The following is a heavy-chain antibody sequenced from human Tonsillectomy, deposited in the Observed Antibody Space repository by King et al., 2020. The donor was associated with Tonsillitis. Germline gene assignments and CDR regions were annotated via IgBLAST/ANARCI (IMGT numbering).Heavy chain of an antibody. V-gene: IGHV3-23*03. CDR2: IYSGGSST. Sequence: VQLVESGGGLVQPGGSLRLSCAASGFTFSSYAMSWVRQAPGKGLEWVSVIYSGGSSTYYADSVKGRFTISRDNSKNTLYLQMNSLRAEDTAVYYCAKSQTEYPEGDFDYWGQGTLVTVSS. J-gene: IGHJ4*02. D-gene: IGHD2/OR15-2a*01. CDR3: AKSQTEYPEGDFDY. CDR1: GFTFSSYA.